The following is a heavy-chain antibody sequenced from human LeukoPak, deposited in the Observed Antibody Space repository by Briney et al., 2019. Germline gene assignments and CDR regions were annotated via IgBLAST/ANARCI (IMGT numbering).Heavy chain of an antibody. CDR3: AREGLGYSYGY. V-gene: IGHV3-74*01. Sequence: GGSLRLSCAASGFTFSRYWMHWVRPAPGKGLVWVSRVHSDGSSTYYADSVKGQFTISRDNAKNTLYLQMNSLRAEDTAVYYCAREGLGYSYGYWGQGTLVTVSS. J-gene: IGHJ4*02. CDR2: VHSDGSST. CDR1: GFTFSRYW. D-gene: IGHD5-18*01.